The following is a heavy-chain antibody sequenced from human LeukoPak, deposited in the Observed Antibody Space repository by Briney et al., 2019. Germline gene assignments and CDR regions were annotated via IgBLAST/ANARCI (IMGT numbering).Heavy chain of an antibody. D-gene: IGHD2-2*01. V-gene: IGHV4-61*01. CDR1: VGSHSSGSYY. Sequence: SETLSLTSTVSVGSHSSGSYYWRCTRHPPGKGLEWIGYIYYSGSTNYNPSLKSRVTISVDTSKNQFSLKLSSVTAADTAVYYCARDHRGGTSSPIRLPRNYYYYGMDVWGKGTTVTVSS. CDR2: IYYSGST. J-gene: IGHJ6*04. CDR3: ARDHRGGTSSPIRLPRNYYYYGMDV.